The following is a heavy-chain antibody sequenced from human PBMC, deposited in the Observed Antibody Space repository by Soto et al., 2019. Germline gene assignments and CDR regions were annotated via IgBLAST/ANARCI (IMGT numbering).Heavy chain of an antibody. CDR3: AKDGSIEVDGYFDY. D-gene: IGHD6-19*01. V-gene: IGHV3-30*18. CDR2: ISYDGSNK. CDR1: GFTFMSYF. J-gene: IGHJ4*02. Sequence: FLRLSCASAGFTFMSYFMRFVRQAPGKGLEWVAVISYDGSNKYYADSVKGRFTISRDNSKNTLYLQMNSLRAEETDVYYCAKDGSIEVDGYFDYWGKRPMVPVS.